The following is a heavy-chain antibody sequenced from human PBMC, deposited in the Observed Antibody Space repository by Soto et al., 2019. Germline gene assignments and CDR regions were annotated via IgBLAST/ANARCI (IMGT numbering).Heavy chain of an antibody. CDR3: ARRNYYDSSGYYFDY. V-gene: IGHV1-69*06. CDR1: GGTFSSYA. J-gene: IGHJ4*02. D-gene: IGHD3-22*01. Sequence: SVKVSCTASGGTFSSYAISWVRQAPGQGLEWMGGIIPIFGTANYAQKFQGRVTITADKSTSTAYMELSSLRSEDTAVYYCARRNYYDSSGYYFDYWGQGTLVTVSS. CDR2: IIPIFGTA.